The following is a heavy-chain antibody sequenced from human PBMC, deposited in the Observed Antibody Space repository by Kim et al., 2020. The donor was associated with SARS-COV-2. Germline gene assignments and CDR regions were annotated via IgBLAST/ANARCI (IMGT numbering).Heavy chain of an antibody. CDR2: IGGDSTHI. CDR1: GFTFSDYA. V-gene: IGHV3-23*01. D-gene: IGHD1-26*01. CDR3: AKDTGTYVCMDV. Sequence: GGSLRLSCAASGFTFSDYAVSWVRQAPGKGLEWVSCIGGDSTHIFYADSVKGRFTISRDNSKNTLYLQMNSLRAEDTAVYYCAKDTGTYVCMDVWGQGTTVTVSS. J-gene: IGHJ6*02.